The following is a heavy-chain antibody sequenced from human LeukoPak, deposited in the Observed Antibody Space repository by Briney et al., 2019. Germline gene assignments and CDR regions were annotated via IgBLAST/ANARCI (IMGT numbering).Heavy chain of an antibody. V-gene: IGHV1-3*02. J-gene: IGHJ4*02. D-gene: IGHD1-1*01. Sequence: ASVKVSCKASGYTFTSYAMHWVRQAPGQRLEWMGWSNAGNGNTKYSQEFQGRVTITADKSTSTAYMELSSLRSEDTAVYYCARDPDHPSQLFDYWGQGTLVTVSS. CDR1: GYTFTSYA. CDR3: ARDPDHPSQLFDY. CDR2: SNAGNGNT.